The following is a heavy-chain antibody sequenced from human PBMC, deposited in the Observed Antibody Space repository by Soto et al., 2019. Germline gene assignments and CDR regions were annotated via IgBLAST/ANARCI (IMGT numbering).Heavy chain of an antibody. CDR2: IYHSGST. Sequence: SETLSLTCAVSGGSISSSNWWSWVRQPPGKGLEWIGEIYHSGSTNYNLSLKSRVTISVDNSKNQFSLKLNSVTAADTAVYFCARGSTGLLDYWGQGTLVTVSS. D-gene: IGHD2-8*02. CDR3: ARGSTGLLDY. CDR1: GGSISSSNW. J-gene: IGHJ4*02. V-gene: IGHV4-4*02.